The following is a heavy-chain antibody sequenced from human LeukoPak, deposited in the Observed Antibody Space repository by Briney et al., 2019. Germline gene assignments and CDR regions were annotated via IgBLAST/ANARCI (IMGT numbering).Heavy chain of an antibody. D-gene: IGHD2-21*01. J-gene: IGHJ6*03. CDR3: ARPTATPAGDYFYYYIRV. CDR2: IHSSGNT. CDR1: AFTFSNYA. V-gene: IGHV4-4*09. Sequence: GSLRLSCAASAFTFSNYAMSWIRRPPGKGLEWIGFIHSSGNTDYNPSLRSRVTLSVDTSKNQFSLKLTSVTAADTAVYYCARPTATPAGDYFYYYIRVWGKGATVTVSS.